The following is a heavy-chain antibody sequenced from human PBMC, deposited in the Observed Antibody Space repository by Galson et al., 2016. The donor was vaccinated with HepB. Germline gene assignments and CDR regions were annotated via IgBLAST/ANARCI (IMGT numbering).Heavy chain of an antibody. D-gene: IGHD6-13*01. Sequence: SLRLSCAASGFTFSTFAMTWVRQAPGKGLEWVSGISNTGDRTYYTDSVKGRFTISSDNSKHTLYLQMNGLRAEDTAMYYCAKDFRGYLGGLSAAMYTWFDPWGQGTLVTVSS. CDR3: AKDFRGYLGGLSAAMYTWFDP. CDR2: ISNTGDRT. J-gene: IGHJ5*02. V-gene: IGHV3-23*01. CDR1: GFTFSTFA.